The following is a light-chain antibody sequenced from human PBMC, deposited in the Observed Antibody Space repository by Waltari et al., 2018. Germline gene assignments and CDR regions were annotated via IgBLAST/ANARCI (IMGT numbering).Light chain of an antibody. V-gene: IGLV3-21*04. CDR1: KIGDKS. Sequence: SYVVTQPPSLSVAPGETAKVTCGGFKIGDKSVHWYQQKPGQAPLLVTYYDTDRPSGIPERFSGSNSGKTATLTISGVEAGDEADYYCQVWDNDSGLVLFGGGTKVTVL. CDR3: QVWDNDSGLVL. CDR2: YDT. J-gene: IGLJ2*01.